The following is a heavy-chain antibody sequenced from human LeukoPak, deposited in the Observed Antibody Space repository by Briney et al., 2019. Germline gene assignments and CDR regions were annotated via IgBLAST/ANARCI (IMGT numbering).Heavy chain of an antibody. V-gene: IGHV3-21*01. D-gene: IGHD2-2*01. CDR3: ARAEGSIALDY. J-gene: IGHJ4*02. CDR1: GFTFSSYS. Sequence: GGSLRLSCAASGFTFSSYSMNWVRQAPGKGLEWVSSISSSSYIYYADSVKGRFTISRDNAKNSLYLQMNSLRAEDTAVYYCARAEGSIALDYWGQGTLVTVSS. CDR2: ISSSSYI.